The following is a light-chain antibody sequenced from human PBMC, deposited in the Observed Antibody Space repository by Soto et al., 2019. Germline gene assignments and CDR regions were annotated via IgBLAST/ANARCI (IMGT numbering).Light chain of an antibody. CDR2: DAS. J-gene: IGKJ5*01. V-gene: IGKV3-11*01. CDR1: QTIAGN. Sequence: IVLTQSPATLSVSPGERATLSCRAIQTIAGNLAWYQHKPGQAPRLLIYDASTRATGIPARFSGSGSGTDFTLTIGSLEPEDFAVYYCQQRSNWPPSITFGQGTRLEIK. CDR3: QQRSNWPPSIT.